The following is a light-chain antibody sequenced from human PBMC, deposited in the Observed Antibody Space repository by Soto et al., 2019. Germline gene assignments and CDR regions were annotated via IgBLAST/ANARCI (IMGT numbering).Light chain of an antibody. J-gene: IGKJ5*01. CDR3: QKYSSVIT. V-gene: IGKV1-27*01. Sequence: DTQMTQSPASLSASVGDRVTITCRASQGISNYLAWYQQKPGKVPKLLIYAASTLQSGVPSRFSGSGSGTDFTLTITSLQPEDDATYYWQKYSSVITFGQGPRLEIK. CDR1: QGISNY. CDR2: AAS.